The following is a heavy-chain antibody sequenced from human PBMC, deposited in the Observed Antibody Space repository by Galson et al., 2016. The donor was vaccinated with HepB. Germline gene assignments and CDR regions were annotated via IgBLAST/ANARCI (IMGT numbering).Heavy chain of an antibody. J-gene: IGHJ6*02. Sequence: SLRLSCATSGFPFSRYWMTWVRQAPGKGLEWVANIRQDESERYYVDPVKGRFTISRDNAKSTLYLQMNSLRAEDTAVYYCARDGGYQSAPSPYGMDVWGQGTTVTVSS. CDR1: GFPFSRYW. V-gene: IGHV3-7*03. CDR3: ARDGGYQSAPSPYGMDV. D-gene: IGHD3-16*01. CDR2: IRQDESER.